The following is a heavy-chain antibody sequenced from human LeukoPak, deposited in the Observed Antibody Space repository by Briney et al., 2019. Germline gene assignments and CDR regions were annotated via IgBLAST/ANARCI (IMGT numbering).Heavy chain of an antibody. J-gene: IGHJ5*02. D-gene: IGHD1-26*01. Sequence: GGSLRLSCAASGFTFSSYAMHWVRQAPGKGLEWVAVISYDGSNKYYADSVKGRFTISRDNSKNTLYLQMNSLRAEDTAVYYCAREGAGNWLDPWGQGTLVTVSS. CDR3: AREGAGNWLDP. CDR2: ISYDGSNK. CDR1: GFTFSSYA. V-gene: IGHV3-30-3*01.